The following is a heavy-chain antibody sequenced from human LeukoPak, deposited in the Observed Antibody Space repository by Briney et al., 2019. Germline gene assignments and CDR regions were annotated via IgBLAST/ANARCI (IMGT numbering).Heavy chain of an antibody. J-gene: IGHJ4*02. Sequence: SETLSLTCAVYGGSFSGYYWGWIRQPPGKGLEWIGSIYYSGSTYYNPSLKSRVTISVDTSKNQFSLKLSSVTAADTAVYYCATRVFGVWGEYYFDYWGQGTLVTVSS. CDR1: GGSFSGYY. CDR2: IYYSGST. V-gene: IGHV4-34*01. D-gene: IGHD3-3*01. CDR3: ATRVFGVWGEYYFDY.